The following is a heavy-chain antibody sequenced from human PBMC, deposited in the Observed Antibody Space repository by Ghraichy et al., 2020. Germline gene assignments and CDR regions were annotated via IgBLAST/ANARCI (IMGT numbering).Heavy chain of an antibody. CDR1: GGSFSGSY. V-gene: IGHV4-34*01. CDR2: INHSEST. Sequence: SETLSLTCAVYGGSFSGSYWCWIRKRQGTELELIGEINHSESTNYNPSLKSRVTISVDTAKNKFSLKLNSVTATDTAVYDCERGLEFDPWGQGTLVTVSS. J-gene: IGHJ5*02. CDR3: ERGLEFDP. D-gene: IGHD3-3*01.